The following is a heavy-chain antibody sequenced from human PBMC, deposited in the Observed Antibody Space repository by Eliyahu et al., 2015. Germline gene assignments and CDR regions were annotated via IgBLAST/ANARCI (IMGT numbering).Heavy chain of an antibody. CDR1: GFPXSDYW. D-gene: IGHD6-19*01. V-gene: IGHV3-7*05. J-gene: IGHJ4*02. CDR3: ARGNPRSGSYTSGDY. Sequence: EVQLVESGGGLVQPGGSLRLSCXVSGFPXSDYWMKWVRQAPGKGLEWVANIKQDGSEKYYVDSVKGRFTISRDNAKNSLYLQMNSLRADDTAVYYCARGNPRSGSYTSGDYWGQGTLVTVSS. CDR2: IKQDGSEK.